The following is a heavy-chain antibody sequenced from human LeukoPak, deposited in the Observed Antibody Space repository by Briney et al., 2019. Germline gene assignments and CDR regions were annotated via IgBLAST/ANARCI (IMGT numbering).Heavy chain of an antibody. D-gene: IGHD1-26*01. Sequence: PGGSLRLPCAASGFTFSGYWMHWVRQAPGKGLVWVSRINSDGSSISYADSVKGRFSISRDNAKNTLYLQMNSLRAEDTAVYYCAGVRSGGFDYWGQGILVTVSS. CDR1: GFTFSGYW. J-gene: IGHJ4*02. V-gene: IGHV3-74*01. CDR3: AGVRSGGFDY. CDR2: INSDGSSI.